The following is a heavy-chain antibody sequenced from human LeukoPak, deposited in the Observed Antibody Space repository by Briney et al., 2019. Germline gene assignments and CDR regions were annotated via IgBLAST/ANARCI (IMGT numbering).Heavy chain of an antibody. D-gene: IGHD2-15*01. J-gene: IGHJ4*02. CDR2: IKEDGGEK. Sequence: GGSLRLSCAASGFTFSNYWMTWVRQAPGEGLEWVAHIKEDGGEKHYVDPVKGRFTISRDNAKNSLYLQMNSLRAEDTAMYYCVRDRGYCSGGTCYALWDYWGQGTLVTVSS. CDR1: GFTFSNYW. V-gene: IGHV3-7*01. CDR3: VRDRGYCSGGTCYALWDY.